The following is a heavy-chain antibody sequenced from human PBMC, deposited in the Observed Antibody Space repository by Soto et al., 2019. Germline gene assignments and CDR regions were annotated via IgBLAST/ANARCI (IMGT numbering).Heavy chain of an antibody. CDR3: ARDGAVSYCGGDCSNQNYYGMDV. D-gene: IGHD2-21*02. Sequence: ASETLSLTCTVSGGSISSGDYYWSWIRQPPGKGLEWIGYIYYSGSTYYNPSLKSRVTISVDTSKNQFSLKLSSVTAADTAVYYCARDGAVSYCGGDCSNQNYYGMDVWGQGTTVTVSS. CDR2: IYYSGST. V-gene: IGHV4-30-4*01. CDR1: GGSISSGDYY. J-gene: IGHJ6*02.